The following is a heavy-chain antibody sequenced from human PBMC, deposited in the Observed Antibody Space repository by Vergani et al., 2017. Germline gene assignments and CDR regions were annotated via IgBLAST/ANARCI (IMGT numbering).Heavy chain of an antibody. V-gene: IGHV1-18*04. CDR3: ARRPARHNWFDP. D-gene: IGHD6-6*01. CDR2: ISAYNGNT. CDR1: GYTFTGYY. Sequence: QVQLVQSGAEVKKPGASVKVSCKASGYTFTGYYMHWVRQAPGQGLEWMGWISAYNGNTNYAQKLQGRVTMTTDTSTSTAYMELRSLRSDDTAVYYCARRPARHNWFDPWGQGTLVTVSS. J-gene: IGHJ5*02.